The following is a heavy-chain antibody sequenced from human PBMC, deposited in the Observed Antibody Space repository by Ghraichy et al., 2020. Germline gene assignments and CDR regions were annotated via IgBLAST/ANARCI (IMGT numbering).Heavy chain of an antibody. J-gene: IGHJ4*02. Sequence: GGSLRLSCSVSGFTFSSHWMSWVRQAPGKGLEWVASINDDGRQKYYVDSVMGRFTISRDNAEKSLHLQMSSLRADDTAVYYCTRDPGPNGRGWYYFDFWGQGTLVTVSS. V-gene: IGHV3-7*03. CDR3: TRDPGPNGRGWYYFDF. D-gene: IGHD6-19*01. CDR1: GFTFSSHW. CDR2: INDDGRQK.